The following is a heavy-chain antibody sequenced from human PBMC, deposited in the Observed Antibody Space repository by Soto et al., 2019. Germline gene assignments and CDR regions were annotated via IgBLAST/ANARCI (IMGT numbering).Heavy chain of an antibody. CDR1: GYSVTSYW. D-gene: IGHD3-22*01. CDR3: ARAYYYDSSGYYYLSY. J-gene: IGHJ4*02. Sequence: GESLKISCKGSGYSVTSYWIGWVRQMPGKGLEWMEIIYPGDSDTRCSPSFHAQVTISAYKSTSTAYLQWSCLKASDIAMYYCARAYYYDSSGYYYLSYWGQGTLVTVSS. CDR2: IYPGDSDT. V-gene: IGHV5-51*01.